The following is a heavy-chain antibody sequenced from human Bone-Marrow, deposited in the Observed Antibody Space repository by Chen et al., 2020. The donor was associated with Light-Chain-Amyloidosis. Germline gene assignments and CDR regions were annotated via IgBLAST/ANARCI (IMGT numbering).Heavy chain of an antibody. Sequence: DVQLLESGGGLVQPGGSLRLSCAASGFTFRTSWMHWVRQAPGKGLVWVSRINPDVTRVDYAYSVGGRFTISRDDAKSTVYLQMTSLSADDTAVYYCSREFTGYDDYWGQGTLVTVSS. CDR1: GFTFRTSW. CDR2: INPDVTRV. J-gene: IGHJ4*02. CDR3: SREFTGYDDY. D-gene: IGHD5-12*01. V-gene: IGHV3-74*01.